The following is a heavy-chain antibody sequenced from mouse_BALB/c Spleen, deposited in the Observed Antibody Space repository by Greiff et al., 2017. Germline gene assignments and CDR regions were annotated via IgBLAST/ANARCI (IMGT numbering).Heavy chain of an antibody. V-gene: IGHV3-1*02. CDR3: ARRQLGLGFDY. D-gene: IGHD3-1*01. CDR2: IHYNGST. Sequence: VQLQQSGPDLVKPSQSLSLTCTVTGYSITSGYGWHWIRQFPGNKLEWMGYIHYNGSTNYNPSLKSRISITRDTSKNQFFLQLNSVTTEDTATYYCARRQLGLGFDYWGQGTLVTVSA. CDR1: GYSITSGYG. J-gene: IGHJ3*01.